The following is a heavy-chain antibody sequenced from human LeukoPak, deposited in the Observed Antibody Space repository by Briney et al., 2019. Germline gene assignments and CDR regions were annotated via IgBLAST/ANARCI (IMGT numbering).Heavy chain of an antibody. CDR3: ARVGGFSGSSLVVVNYYYYYMDV. CDR1: GYTFTSYG. D-gene: IGHD6-6*01. CDR2: INPNSGGT. J-gene: IGHJ6*03. V-gene: IGHV1-2*02. Sequence: GASVKVSCKASGYTFTSYGISWVRQAPGQGLEWMGWINPNSGGTNYAQKFQGRVTMTRDTSISTAYMELSRLRSDDTAVYYCARVGGFSGSSLVVVNYYYYYMDVWGKGTTVTVSS.